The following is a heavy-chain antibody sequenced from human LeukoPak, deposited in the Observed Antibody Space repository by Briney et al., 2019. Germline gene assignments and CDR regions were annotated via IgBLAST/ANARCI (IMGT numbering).Heavy chain of an antibody. J-gene: IGHJ4*02. D-gene: IGHD2-15*01. Sequence: GGSLRLSCAASGFTFSSYWTSWVRQAPGKGLECVSSISNSGGITSYADSVKGRFTISRDNSKNTLYLQMNSLRVEDTAIYYCANSMRVVVPGTPRWGQGTLVTVSS. CDR1: GFTFSSYW. CDR2: ISNSGGIT. CDR3: ANSMRVVVPGTPR. V-gene: IGHV3-23*01.